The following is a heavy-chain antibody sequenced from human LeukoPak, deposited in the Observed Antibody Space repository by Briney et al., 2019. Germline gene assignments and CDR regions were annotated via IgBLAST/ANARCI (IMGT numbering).Heavy chain of an antibody. D-gene: IGHD1-7*01. Sequence: GGSLRLSCAASGFTFSTHSMNWVRQAPGKGLEWVSSISGTSSYIYYADSVEGRFTISRDNAKNSLYLQMNSLRAEDTAVYYCVTLELRVLDYWGQGTLVTVSS. CDR3: VTLELRVLDY. V-gene: IGHV3-21*01. CDR1: GFTFSTHS. CDR2: ISGTSSYI. J-gene: IGHJ4*02.